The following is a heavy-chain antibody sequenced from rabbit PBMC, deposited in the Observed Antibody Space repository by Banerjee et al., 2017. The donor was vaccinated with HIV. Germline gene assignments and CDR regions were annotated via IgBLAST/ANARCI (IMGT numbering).Heavy chain of an antibody. J-gene: IGHJ4*01. CDR1: GFSFSGSYS. CDR2: IYTSSGST. D-gene: IGHD6-1*01. CDR3: ARKAGYAGYGYVNL. V-gene: IGHV1S45*01. Sequence: QEQLVESGGGLVQPEGSLTLTCTASGFSFSGSYSICWVRQAPGKGLEWITCIYTSSGSTYYASWAKGRFTISKASSTTVTLQMTSLTAADTATYFCARKAGYAGYGYVNLWGPGTLVTVS.